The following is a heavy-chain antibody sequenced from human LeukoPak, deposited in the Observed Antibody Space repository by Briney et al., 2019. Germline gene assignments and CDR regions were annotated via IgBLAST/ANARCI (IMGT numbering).Heavy chain of an antibody. V-gene: IGHV4-59*01. CDR1: GGSISTYY. CDR3: ARVGSYCFEY. J-gene: IGHJ4*02. Sequence: PSETLSLTCTVSGGSISTYYWSWIRRPPGKGLEWIGYIDYSEATNYNPSLKSRVTMSVDTSKHQFSLKLSSVTAADTAVYYCARVGSYCFEYWGQGTLVTV. CDR2: IDYSEAT. D-gene: IGHD3-10*01.